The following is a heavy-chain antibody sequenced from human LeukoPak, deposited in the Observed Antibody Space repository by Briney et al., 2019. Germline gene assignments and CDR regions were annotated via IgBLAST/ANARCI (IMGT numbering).Heavy chain of an antibody. D-gene: IGHD1-7*01. Sequence: PGGSLSLSCAASGFTFSSNWLHWVRNPPGKGLVGVSRINSDGSSTSYADSVKGRFTISRDNAKNTLYLQMNSLRAEDTAVYYCARGNWNSGFDYWGQGTLVTVSS. CDR1: GFTFSSNW. CDR3: ARGNWNSGFDY. CDR2: INSDGSST. J-gene: IGHJ4*02. V-gene: IGHV3-74*01.